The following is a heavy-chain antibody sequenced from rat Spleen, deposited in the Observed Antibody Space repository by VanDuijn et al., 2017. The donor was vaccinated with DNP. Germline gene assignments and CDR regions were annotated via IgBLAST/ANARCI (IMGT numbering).Heavy chain of an antibody. CDR2: ISYDGSST. J-gene: IGHJ2*01. Sequence: EVQLVESGGGLVQPGRSLKLSCAVSGFTFSDYYMAWVRQAPTKGLEWVATISYDGSSTYYRDPVKGRFTISRDNAKNTQYLHMDSLRSEDTATYYCTTGQLLDYWGQGVMVTVSS. CDR3: TTGQLLDY. V-gene: IGHV5-20*01. CDR1: GFTFSDYY. D-gene: IGHD1-10*01.